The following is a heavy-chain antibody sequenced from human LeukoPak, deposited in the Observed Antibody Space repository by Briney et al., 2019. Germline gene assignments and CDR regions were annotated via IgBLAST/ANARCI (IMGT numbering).Heavy chain of an antibody. Sequence: PGGSLRLSCAASGFTFNSYGMSWVRQAPGKGLEWVSSLTTGGSTFYADSVKGRFIISRDNSKNTLYLQLNSLRAEDTALYYCATYRRPFSDWGSYYFDYWGQGTLVTVSS. CDR3: ATYRRPFSDWGSYYFDY. D-gene: IGHD3-16*01. CDR2: LTTGGST. V-gene: IGHV3-23*01. J-gene: IGHJ4*02. CDR1: GFTFNSYG.